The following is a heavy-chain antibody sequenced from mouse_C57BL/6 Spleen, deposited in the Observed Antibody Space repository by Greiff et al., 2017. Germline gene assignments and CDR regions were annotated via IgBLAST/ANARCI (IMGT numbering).Heavy chain of an antibody. J-gene: IGHJ3*01. Sequence: VQLQQPGAELVMPGASVKLSCKASGYTFTSYWMHWVKQRPGQGLEWIGEIDPSDSYTNYNQKFKGKSTLTVDKSSSTAYMQLSSLTSEDSAVYYCARSRGDYYGSSYVGFAYWGQGTLVTVSA. D-gene: IGHD1-1*01. V-gene: IGHV1-69*01. CDR1: GYTFTSYW. CDR2: IDPSDSYT. CDR3: ARSRGDYYGSSYVGFAY.